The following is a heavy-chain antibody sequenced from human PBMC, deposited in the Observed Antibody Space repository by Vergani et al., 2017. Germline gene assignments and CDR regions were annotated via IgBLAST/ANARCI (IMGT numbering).Heavy chain of an antibody. D-gene: IGHD6-19*01. V-gene: IGHV1-69*01. J-gene: IGHJ4*02. CDR2: IFPIFGTA. CDR3: ARVLIAVAGPEYYFDY. CDR1: GGTFSSYA. Sequence: QVQLVQSGAEVKKPGSSVKVSCKASGGTFSSYAISWVRQAPGQGLEWMGGIFPIFGTANYAQKFQGRVTITADESTSTAYMELSSLRSEDTAVYYCARVLIAVAGPEYYFDYWGQGTLVTVSS.